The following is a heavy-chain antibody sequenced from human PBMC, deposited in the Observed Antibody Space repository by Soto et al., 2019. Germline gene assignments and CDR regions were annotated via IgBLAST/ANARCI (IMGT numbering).Heavy chain of an antibody. D-gene: IGHD2-8*01. CDR2: INAGNGNT. CDR1: GYTFTSYA. J-gene: IGHJ6*02. CDR3: ARVSVMLDYYYYGMDV. V-gene: IGHV1-3*01. Sequence: ASVKVSCKASGYTFTSYAMHWVRQAPGQRLEWMGWINAGNGNTKYSQKFQGRVTITRDTSASTAYMELSSLRSEDTAVYYCARVSVMLDYYYYGMDVWGQGTTVTVSS.